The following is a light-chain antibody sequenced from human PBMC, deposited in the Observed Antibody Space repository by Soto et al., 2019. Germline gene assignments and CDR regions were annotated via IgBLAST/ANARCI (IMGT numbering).Light chain of an antibody. CDR3: QQHGASIT. Sequence: FVAWYQQKPGQAPSLLIYGVSDRATGVPYRFSGSGSGTDFTLTISRLEPEDFAVYYCQQHGASITFGGGTRVENK. CDR2: GVS. V-gene: IGKV3-20*01. J-gene: IGKJ4*01. CDR1: F.